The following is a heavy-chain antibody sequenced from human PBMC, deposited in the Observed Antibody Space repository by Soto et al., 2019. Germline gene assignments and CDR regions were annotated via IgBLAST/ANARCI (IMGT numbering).Heavy chain of an antibody. J-gene: IGHJ4*02. Sequence: QVQVVESGGGVVQPGRSLRLSCAASGVTFSSYGMHWVRQAPGKGLEWVAVISYDGSNKYYADSVKGRFTISRDNSKNPLYLQMNSLRAEDTAVYYCAKALTTPLYFDYWGQGTLVTVSS. V-gene: IGHV3-30*18. CDR1: GVTFSSYG. CDR3: AKALTTPLYFDY. CDR2: ISYDGSNK.